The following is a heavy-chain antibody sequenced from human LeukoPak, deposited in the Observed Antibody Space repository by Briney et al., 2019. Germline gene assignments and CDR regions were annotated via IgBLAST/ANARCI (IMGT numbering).Heavy chain of an antibody. Sequence: SVKVSCKASGYTFTSYYMHWVRQAPGQGLEWMGGIIPIFGTANYAQKFQGRVTITADESTSTAYMELSSLRSEDTAVYYCARVPYTAMVYYYYMDVWGKGTTVTISS. CDR2: IIPIFGTA. V-gene: IGHV1-69*13. CDR3: ARVPYTAMVYYYYMDV. CDR1: GYTFTSYY. J-gene: IGHJ6*03. D-gene: IGHD5-18*01.